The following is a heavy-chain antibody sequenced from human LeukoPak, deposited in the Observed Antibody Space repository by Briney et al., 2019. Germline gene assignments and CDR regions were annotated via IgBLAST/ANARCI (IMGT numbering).Heavy chain of an antibody. D-gene: IGHD3-22*01. V-gene: IGHV4-59*01. J-gene: IGHJ4*02. CDR2: IDYSGNS. CDR3: ARDRSDGSGYYGYYFDY. Sequence: SETLSLTCTVSGGSISTYYWSWIRQPPGKGLEWIGYIDYSGNSNYNPSLRSRVTISVDTSKNQFSLRLSSVTAADTAVYYCARDRSDGSGYYGYYFDYWGQGTLVSVSS. CDR1: GGSISTYY.